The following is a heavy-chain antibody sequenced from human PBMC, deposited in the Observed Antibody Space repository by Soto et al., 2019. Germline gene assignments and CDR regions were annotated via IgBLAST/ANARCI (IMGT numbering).Heavy chain of an antibody. CDR3: AKSPDYYYDSSGYVGAFDI. V-gene: IGHV3-23*01. CDR2: ISGSGGST. CDR1: GFTFSSYA. J-gene: IGHJ3*02. Sequence: PGGSLRLSCAASGFTFSSYAMSWVRQAPGKGLEWVSAISGSGGSTYYADSVKGRFTISRDNSKNTLYLQMNSLRAEDTAVYYCAKSPDYYYDSSGYVGAFDIWGQGTMVTVSS. D-gene: IGHD3-22*01.